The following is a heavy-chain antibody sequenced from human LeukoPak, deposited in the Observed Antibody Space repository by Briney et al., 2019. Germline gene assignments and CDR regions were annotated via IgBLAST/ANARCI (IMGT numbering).Heavy chain of an antibody. CDR2: IKQDGSEK. CDR3: ARDIRRTDYYYYGMDV. J-gene: IGHJ6*02. D-gene: IGHD1-1*01. V-gene: IGHV3-7*01. Sequence: GGSLRLSCAASGFTFSSYWMSWVRQAPGKGLEWVANIKQDGSEKYYVDSVKGRFTISRDSAKNSLYLQMNSLRAEDTAVYYCARDIRRTDYYYYGMDVWGQGTTVTVSS. CDR1: GFTFSSYW.